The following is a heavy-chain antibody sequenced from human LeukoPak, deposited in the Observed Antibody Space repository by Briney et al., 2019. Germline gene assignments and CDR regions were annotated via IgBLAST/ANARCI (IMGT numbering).Heavy chain of an antibody. J-gene: IGHJ4*03. Sequence: GASVKVSCKASGYTFTNYDINWVRQASGQGLEWMGWMNPNSGNTGYARKFQGRVTMTRDTSINTAYMELSSPRSDDTAVYYCARIVIRGTTADGGDYWGQGTTVTVSS. D-gene: IGHD1-14*01. V-gene: IGHV1-8*02. CDR2: MNPNSGNT. CDR3: ARIVIRGTTADGGDY. CDR1: GYTFTNYD.